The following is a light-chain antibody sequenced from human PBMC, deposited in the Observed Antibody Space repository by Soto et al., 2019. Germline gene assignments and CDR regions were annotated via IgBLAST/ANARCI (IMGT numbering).Light chain of an antibody. J-gene: IGKJ1*01. CDR1: QSVDNN. Sequence: EIVMTQSPATLSVSPGEGATLSCRASQSVDNNLAWYQQRPGQAPRLLIYGASTRATGIPARFSGGGSGTEFTLTISSLQSEDFAVYHCHHYINWPPTWTFGQGTKVDIK. V-gene: IGKV3-15*01. CDR2: GAS. CDR3: HHYINWPPTWT.